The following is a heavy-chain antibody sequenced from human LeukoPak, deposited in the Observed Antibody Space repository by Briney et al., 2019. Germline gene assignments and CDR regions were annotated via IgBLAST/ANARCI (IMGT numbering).Heavy chain of an antibody. CDR3: ARHRTSGWGLDY. J-gene: IGHJ4*02. V-gene: IGHV3-7*02. CDR1: GFTFSSYW. D-gene: IGHD6-19*01. Sequence: GGSLRLSCAASGFTFSSYWMTWVRQAPGKGLEWVANIREDGGEKNYVDSVKGRFTISRDNAKNSLYLQMNSLRAEDTAVYYCARHRTSGWGLDYWGQGTLVTVSS. CDR2: IREDGGEK.